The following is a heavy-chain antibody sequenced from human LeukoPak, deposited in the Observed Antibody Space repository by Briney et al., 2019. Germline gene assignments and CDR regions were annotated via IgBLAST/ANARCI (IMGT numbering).Heavy chain of an antibody. D-gene: IGHD2-2*01. V-gene: IGHV4-39*02. CDR2: IYYSGST. Sequence: SETLSLTCTVSGGSISSSSYYWGWIRQPPGKGLEWIGSIYYSGSTYYNPSLKSRVTISVDTSKNQFSLKLSSVTAADTAVYYCARELSSTSRYGIDYWGQGTLVTVSS. CDR3: ARELSSTSRYGIDY. CDR1: GGSISSSSYY. J-gene: IGHJ4*02.